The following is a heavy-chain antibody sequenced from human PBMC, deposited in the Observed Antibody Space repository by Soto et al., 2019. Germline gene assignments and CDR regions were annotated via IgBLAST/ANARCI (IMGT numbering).Heavy chain of an antibody. D-gene: IGHD6-19*01. V-gene: IGHV2-5*02. Sequence: SGPTLVNPTQTLTLTCTFSGFSLSTSGVGVGWIRQPPGKALEWLALIYWDDDKRYSPSLKSRLTITKDTSKNQVVLTMTNMDPVDTATYYCARYRRKAVAGRLDYFDYWGQGTLVTVSS. CDR3: ARYRRKAVAGRLDYFDY. J-gene: IGHJ4*02. CDR2: IYWDDDK. CDR1: GFSLSTSGVG.